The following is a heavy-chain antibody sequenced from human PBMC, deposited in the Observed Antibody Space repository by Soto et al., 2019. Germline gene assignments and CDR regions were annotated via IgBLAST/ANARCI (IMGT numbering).Heavy chain of an antibody. J-gene: IGHJ4*02. CDR1: GYTFTDYY. D-gene: IGHD3-10*01. CDR2: INPNNGGT. Sequence: QVQLVKSGAEVKKPGASVKVSCKTSGYTFTDYYLHWVRQAPGQGLEWMGWINPNNGGTNYAQKFQGRVTMTSDTSVSTAYMELSRLRSDDTAVYYCARGDFYGSGSYYRDYWGQGTLVTVSS. CDR3: ARGDFYGSGSYYRDY. V-gene: IGHV1-2*02.